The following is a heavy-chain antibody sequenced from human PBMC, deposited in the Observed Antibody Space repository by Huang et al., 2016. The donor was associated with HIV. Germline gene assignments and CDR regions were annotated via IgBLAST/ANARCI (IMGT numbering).Heavy chain of an antibody. Sequence: QLQLVESGGGLVKPGGSLRLSCAASGFPFSDYYMTWIRQAPGKGLECLSYMGTRGRTIYYADSVKGRVTISRDNAKNSLYLQMNRLRAEDTAVYYCARDFGVTYYYNSSGYSAFDIWGQGTMVTVSS. V-gene: IGHV3-11*04. J-gene: IGHJ3*02. D-gene: IGHD3-22*01. CDR1: GFPFSDYY. CDR3: ARDFGVTYYYNSSGYSAFDI. CDR2: MGTRGRTI.